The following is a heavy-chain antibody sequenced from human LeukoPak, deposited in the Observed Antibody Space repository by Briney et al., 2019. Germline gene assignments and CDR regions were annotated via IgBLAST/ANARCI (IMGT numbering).Heavy chain of an antibody. CDR2: ISSSGSTI. D-gene: IGHD3-3*01. Sequence: GGSVRLSCAASGFTLSSYEMNWLRQAPGKGLEWVSYISSSGSTIYYADSVKGRFTLSRDNAKNSMYLYMNSLRVKAADIDLYDCGQMGISVFIGFDFYSWGKRT. V-gene: IGHV3-48*03. CDR1: GFTLSSYE. CDR3: DCGQMGISVFIGFDFYS. J-gene: IGHJ6*03.